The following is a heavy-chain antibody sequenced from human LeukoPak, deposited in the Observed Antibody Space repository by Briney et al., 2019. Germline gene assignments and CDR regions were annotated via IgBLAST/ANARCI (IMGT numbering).Heavy chain of an antibody. J-gene: IGHJ4*02. Sequence: GESLKISCAASGFTFSTYAMFWVRQAPGKGLEYVSAISSNGQTTYYANSVKGRFTVSRDNAKNTLWLQMGSLRPEDTAVYFCARGLGYCSRTSCYPDYWGQGTLVTVSS. V-gene: IGHV3-64*01. CDR2: ISSNGQTT. D-gene: IGHD2-2*01. CDR1: GFTFSTYA. CDR3: ARGLGYCSRTSCYPDY.